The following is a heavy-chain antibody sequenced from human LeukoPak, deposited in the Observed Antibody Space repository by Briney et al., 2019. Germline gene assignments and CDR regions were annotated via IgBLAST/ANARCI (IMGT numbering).Heavy chain of an antibody. D-gene: IGHD4-17*01. V-gene: IGHV4-61*01. J-gene: IGHJ4*02. Sequence: SETLSLTCTVSGGSISSSYYYWSWIRQSPGKGLEWIGYIYYTGTTNYNPSLKSRVTISVDTSKNQFSLKVNSVTAADTGVYYCASKSTDHGELRFDYWGQGTLVTVSS. CDR3: ASKSTDHGELRFDY. CDR1: GGSISSSYYY. CDR2: IYYTGTT.